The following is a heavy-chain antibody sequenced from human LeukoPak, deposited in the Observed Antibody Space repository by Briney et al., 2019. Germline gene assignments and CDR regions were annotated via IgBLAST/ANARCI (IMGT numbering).Heavy chain of an antibody. CDR3: ARDYKYAFDN. Sequence: GESLRLSCAASGFTFSDYSMNWVRQAPGKGLEWISYIGIDSGNTNYADSVKGRFTISGDKAKNSLYLQMNSLRVEDTAVYYCARDYKYAFDNWGQGTLVTVSS. D-gene: IGHD5-24*01. V-gene: IGHV3-48*01. CDR1: GFTFSDYS. CDR2: IGIDSGNT. J-gene: IGHJ4*02.